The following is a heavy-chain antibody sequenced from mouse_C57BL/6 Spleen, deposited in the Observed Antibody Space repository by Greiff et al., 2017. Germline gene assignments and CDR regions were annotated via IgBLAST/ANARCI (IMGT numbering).Heavy chain of an antibody. V-gene: IGHV5-17*01. CDR2: ISSGSSTI. CDR3: ARLGDYGSPFAY. CDR1: GFTFSDYG. Sequence: EVNLVESGGGLVKPGGSLKLSCAASGFTFSDYGMHWVRQAPEKGLEWVAYISSGSSTIYYADTVKGRFTISRDNAKNTLFLQMTSLRSEDTAMYYCARLGDYGSPFAYWGQGTLVTVSA. D-gene: IGHD1-1*01. J-gene: IGHJ3*01.